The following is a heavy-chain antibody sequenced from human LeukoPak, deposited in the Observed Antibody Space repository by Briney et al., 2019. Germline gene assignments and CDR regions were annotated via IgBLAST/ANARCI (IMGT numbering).Heavy chain of an antibody. D-gene: IGHD3-22*01. CDR1: GYSISSGYY. CDR3: PRGDSSGWFDY. CDR2: IYHSGST. V-gene: IGHV4-38-2*01. Sequence: SETLSLTCAVSGYSISSGYYWGWIRPPPGKGLEWIGSIYHSGSTYYNPSLKSRVTISVDTSKNQFSLKLSSVTAADTAVYYCPRGDSSGWFDYWGQGTLVTVSS. J-gene: IGHJ4*02.